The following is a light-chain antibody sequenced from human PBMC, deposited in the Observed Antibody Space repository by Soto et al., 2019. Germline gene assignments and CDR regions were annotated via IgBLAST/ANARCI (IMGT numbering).Light chain of an antibody. J-gene: IGLJ1*01. CDR2: DVS. V-gene: IGLV2-14*01. CDR1: SSDVGGYNY. CDR3: SSHTSSSTSYV. Sequence: QSVLTQPASVSGSPGQSITISCTGTSSDVGGYNYVSWYQQHPGKAPKLMIYDVSNRPSGVSNRFSGSKSANTASLTISGLQAEDEADYYCSSHTSSSTSYVFGTATKVTVL.